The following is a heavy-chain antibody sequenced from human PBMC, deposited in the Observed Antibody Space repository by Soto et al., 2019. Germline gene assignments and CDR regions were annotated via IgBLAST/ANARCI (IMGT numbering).Heavy chain of an antibody. V-gene: IGHV2-5*02. D-gene: IGHD1-26*01. J-gene: IGHJ4*02. CDR1: GFSLSTSRVG. CDR3: AHAYGGRSLY. Sequence: QITLKESGPTLVKPTQTLTLTCTFSGFSLSTSRVGVGWFRQPPGKALEWLAVIYWDDAKPYRPSLKSRLTIPKDTSKNQVALTMTNMDPVDTATYYCAHAYGGRSLYWGQGTLVTVSS. CDR2: IYWDDAK.